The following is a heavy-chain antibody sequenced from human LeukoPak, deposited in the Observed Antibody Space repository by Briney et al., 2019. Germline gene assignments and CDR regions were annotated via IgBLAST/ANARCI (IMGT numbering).Heavy chain of an antibody. CDR1: GYTFTSYA. V-gene: IGHV7-4-1*02. J-gene: IGHJ4*02. Sequence: ASEKVSCKASGYTFTSYAMNRVREAPGQGREWMGWINTNTGNPTYAQGLPGRFVFSLDTSDITAYLQISSLKAEDTAVYYCAIWYCSGGRCYSNARTFDYWGQGTRVSVSS. D-gene: IGHD2-15*01. CDR3: AIWYCSGGRCYSNARTFDY. CDR2: INTNTGNP.